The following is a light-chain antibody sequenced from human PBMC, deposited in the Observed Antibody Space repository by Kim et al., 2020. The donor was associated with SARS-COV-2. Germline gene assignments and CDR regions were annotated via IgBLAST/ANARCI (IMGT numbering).Light chain of an antibody. CDR2: YAS. J-gene: IGKJ3*01. CDR3: HQNNSLPFT. CDR1: QSIGSS. Sequence: EIVLTQSPDFQSVTPKEKVTITCRASQSIGSSLHWYQQKPDQSPKLLIKYASQSFSGVPSRFSGSGTETEITHTINRLEAEDAATYYCHQNNSLPFTNGPGNKVDIK. V-gene: IGKV6-21*01.